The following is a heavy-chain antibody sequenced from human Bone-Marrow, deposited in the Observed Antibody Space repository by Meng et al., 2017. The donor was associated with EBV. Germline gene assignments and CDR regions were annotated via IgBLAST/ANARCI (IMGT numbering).Heavy chain of an antibody. CDR2: IYHSGST. CDR1: GGSISSNNW. V-gene: IGHV4-4*02. Sequence: HEAGPGLGKPSGTLSLTCAVSGGSISSNNWWSWVRQPPGKGLECIGEIYHSGSTNYNPSLKSRVTISVDKSKNQFSLKLSSVTAADTAVYYCAKGGGYYYDSSGFHYDYWGQGTLVTVSS. CDR3: AKGGGYYYDSSGFHYDY. D-gene: IGHD3-22*01. J-gene: IGHJ4*02.